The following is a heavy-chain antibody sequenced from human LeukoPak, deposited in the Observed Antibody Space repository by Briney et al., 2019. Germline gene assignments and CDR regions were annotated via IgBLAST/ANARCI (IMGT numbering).Heavy chain of an antibody. D-gene: IGHD3-3*01. CDR3: ARGGLEWLLSGPNRNWFDP. CDR2: IRYDGSNK. J-gene: IGHJ5*02. V-gene: IGHV3-30*02. CDR1: GFTFSSYG. Sequence: GGSLRLSCAASGFTFSSYGMHWVRQAPGKGLEWVAFIRYDGSNKYYADSVKGRFTISRDNSKNTLYLQMNSLRAEDTAVYYCARGGLEWLLSGPNRNWFDPWGQGTLVTVSS.